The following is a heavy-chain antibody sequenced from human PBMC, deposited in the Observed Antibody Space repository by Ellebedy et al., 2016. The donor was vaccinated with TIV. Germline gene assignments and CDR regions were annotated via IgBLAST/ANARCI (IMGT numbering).Heavy chain of an antibody. CDR2: INPSNGGT. J-gene: IGHJ4*02. CDR1: GYTFTSDL. D-gene: IGHD1-26*01. CDR3: AREGGVYFFDY. Sequence: AVSVKVSCKASGYTFTSDLIHWVRQAPGQGLEWMGVINPSNGGTGYAQKFQGRVTMTRDTSASTVYMELSSLRSEDTAVYYCAREGGVYFFDYWGQGTLVTVSS. V-gene: IGHV1-46*01.